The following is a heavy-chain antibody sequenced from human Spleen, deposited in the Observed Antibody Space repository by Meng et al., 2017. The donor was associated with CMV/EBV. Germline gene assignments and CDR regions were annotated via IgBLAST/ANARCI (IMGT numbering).Heavy chain of an antibody. D-gene: IGHD4-17*01. V-gene: IGHV3-23*05. J-gene: IGHJ4*02. CDR1: GFSFNSYA. CDR2: IGSNGINT. CDR3: ATDPDGDYDFDY. Sequence: GGSLRLSCTASGFSFNSYAMSWVRQAPGKGLEWVSAIGSNGINTYYADSVKGRFTISRDIAGNSLYLQMNSLRAEDTAVYYCATDPDGDYDFDYWGQGTLVTVSS.